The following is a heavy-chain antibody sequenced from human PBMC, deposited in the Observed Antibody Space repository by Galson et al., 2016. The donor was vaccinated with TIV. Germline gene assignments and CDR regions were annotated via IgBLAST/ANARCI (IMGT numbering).Heavy chain of an antibody. D-gene: IGHD3-3*01. CDR1: DYPISSGFF. CDR2: GHHSGIT. Sequence: SETLSLTCSVSDYPISSGFFWGWIRQTPGKGLEWIATGHHSGITYYNPSLKSRVTISVDTSKNQFSLKLSSVTAADTAVYYCARGYFWSGSILTYYFDYWGQGTLVTVSS. J-gene: IGHJ4*02. V-gene: IGHV4-38-2*02. CDR3: ARGYFWSGSILTYYFDY.